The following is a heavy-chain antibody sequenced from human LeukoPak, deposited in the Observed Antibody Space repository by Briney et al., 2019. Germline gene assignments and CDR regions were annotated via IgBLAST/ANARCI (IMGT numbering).Heavy chain of an antibody. CDR2: IKSKTDGGTT. CDR1: GFSFSNAW. D-gene: IGHD3-10*01. Sequence: GGSLRLSCAASGFSFSNAWMSWVRQAPGKGLGWVGRIKSKTDGGTTDYAAPVKGRFAISRDDSKNTLYLQMNSLKTEDTAVYYCTTDYYGSGSYPDAFDIWGRGTMVTVSS. V-gene: IGHV3-15*01. J-gene: IGHJ3*02. CDR3: TTDYYGSGSYPDAFDI.